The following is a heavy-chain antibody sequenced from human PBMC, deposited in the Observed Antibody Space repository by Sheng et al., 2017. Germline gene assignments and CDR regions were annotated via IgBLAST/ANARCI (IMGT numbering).Heavy chain of an antibody. CDR3: AREGFDSSWGNWFDP. CDR1: GFIFSNYA. D-gene: IGHD6-13*01. V-gene: IGHV3-30*04. J-gene: IGHJ5*02. CDR2: ISSDGNSK. Sequence: QVQLVESGGGVVQPGKSLRLSCAASGFIFSNYAIHWVRQAPGKGPEWVAVISSDGNSKYYADSVKGRFTVSRDNSKNTLYLQMNSLRPEDTAVYYCAREGFDSSWGNWFDPWGQGTLVTVSS.